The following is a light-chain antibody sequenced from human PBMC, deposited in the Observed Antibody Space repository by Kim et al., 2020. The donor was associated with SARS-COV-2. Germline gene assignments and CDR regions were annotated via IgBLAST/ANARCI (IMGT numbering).Light chain of an antibody. J-gene: IGKJ2*03. CDR1: QSVSSN. V-gene: IGKV3-15*01. CDR3: QQYNNWPPG. CDR2: GAS. Sequence: EIVMTQSPATLSVSPGERATSSCRASQSVSSNLPWYQQKPGQAPRLLIYGASTRATGIPARFSGSGSGTEFTLTISSLQSEDFAVYYCQQYNNWPPGFGQGTKLEI.